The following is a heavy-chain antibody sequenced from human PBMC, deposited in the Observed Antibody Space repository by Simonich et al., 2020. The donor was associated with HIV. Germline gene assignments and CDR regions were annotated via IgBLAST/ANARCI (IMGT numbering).Heavy chain of an antibody. J-gene: IGHJ1*01. Sequence: EVQLVESGGGLIQPGGSLRLSWAASGFTVSSKYMSWIRQAPGKGVEWVSVIHSGGSTYSADSVKGRFTISRDNSKNTLYLQINSLRAEDTAVYYCARAGRDGYNLHFQHWGQGTLVTVSS. CDR3: ARAGRDGYNLHFQH. CDR1: GFTVSSKY. CDR2: IHSGGST. D-gene: IGHD5-12*01. V-gene: IGHV3-53*01.